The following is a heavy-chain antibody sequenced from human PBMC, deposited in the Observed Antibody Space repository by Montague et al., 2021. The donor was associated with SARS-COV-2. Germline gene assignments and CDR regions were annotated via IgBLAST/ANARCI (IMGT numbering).Heavy chain of an antibody. CDR2: ISYSGST. D-gene: IGHD6-13*01. CDR3: ARDHYHSSWFKY. J-gene: IGHJ4*02. CDR1: DDSSSSSIYY. Sequence: SETLSLTCTVSDDSSSSSIYYWGWIRQPPGKGLEWIETISYSGSTYHKPSLHSRVAISVDTSKKRFSLRLTSVTAADTAVYFCARDHYHSSWFKYWGPGTLVTVSS. V-gene: IGHV4-39*07.